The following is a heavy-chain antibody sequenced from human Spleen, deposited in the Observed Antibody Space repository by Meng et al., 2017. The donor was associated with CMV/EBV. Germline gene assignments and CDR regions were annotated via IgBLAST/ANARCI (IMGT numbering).Heavy chain of an antibody. CDR3: ARAVVPAAYNDAFNM. CDR1: GGTVSNYL. V-gene: IGHV1-69*10. J-gene: IGHJ3*02. Sequence: SVKVSCKASGGTVSNYLLGWVRQAPGQGLEWMGGIIPMYDLPDYAQKFRGRVTITADKSTSTVYMGLTSLRSEDTAVYYCARAVVPAAYNDAFNMWGQGTSVTVSS. D-gene: IGHD2-2*01. CDR2: IIPMYDLP.